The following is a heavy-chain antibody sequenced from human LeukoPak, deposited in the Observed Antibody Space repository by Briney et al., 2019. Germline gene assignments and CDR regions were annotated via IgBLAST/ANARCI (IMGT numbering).Heavy chain of an antibody. CDR2: IIPIFGTA. CDR1: GGTFSSYA. V-gene: IGHV1-69*05. Sequence: SVKVSCKASGGTFSSYAISWVRQAPGQGLEWMGRIIPIFGTANYAQKFQGRVTITTDESTSTAYMELRSLRSDDTAVYYCARVVVVVVAAKQTYYFDYWGQGTLVTVSS. CDR3: ARVVVVVVAAKQTYYFDY. J-gene: IGHJ4*02. D-gene: IGHD2-15*01.